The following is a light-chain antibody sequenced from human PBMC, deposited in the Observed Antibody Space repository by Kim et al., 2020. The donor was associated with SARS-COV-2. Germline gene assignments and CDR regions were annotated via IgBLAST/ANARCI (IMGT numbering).Light chain of an antibody. CDR2: QDS. V-gene: IGLV3-1*01. CDR3: QTWDSRTYYV. J-gene: IGLJ1*01. CDR1: KLGDKY. Sequence: SYELTQPPSVSVSPGQTASITCSGDKLGDKYACWYQQKPGQSPVLVIYQDSKRPSGIPERFSGSNSGNTATLTISGTQAMDEADYYCQTWDSRTYYVFGTGAKVTFL.